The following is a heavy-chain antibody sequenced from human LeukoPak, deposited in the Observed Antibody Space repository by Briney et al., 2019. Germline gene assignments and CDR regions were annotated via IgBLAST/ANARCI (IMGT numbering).Heavy chain of an antibody. CDR1: GYTFTSYA. V-gene: IGHV1-3*01. CDR2: INAGNGNT. D-gene: IGHD3-3*01. Sequence: WASVKVSCKASGYTFTSYAMHWVRQAPGQRLEWMGWINAGNGNTKYSQKFQGRVTITRDTSASTAYMELSSLRSEDTAVYYCARDPTIFGVVTSLYGMDVWGQGTTVTVSS. J-gene: IGHJ6*02. CDR3: ARDPTIFGVVTSLYGMDV.